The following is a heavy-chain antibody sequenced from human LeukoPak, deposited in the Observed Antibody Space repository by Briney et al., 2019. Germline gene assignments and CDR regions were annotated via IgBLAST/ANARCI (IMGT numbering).Heavy chain of an antibody. CDR3: AKDIVGGGDDY. CDR1: GFTFSIYW. CDR2: IKQDGSEK. D-gene: IGHD2-21*02. J-gene: IGHJ4*02. Sequence: GGSLRLSCAASGFTFSIYWMTWVRQAPGKGLEWVANIKQDGSEKYYVDSVKGRFTISRDNARNSLYFQMNSLRPEDTAVYYCAKDIVGGGDDYWGQGTLVIVSS. V-gene: IGHV3-7*01.